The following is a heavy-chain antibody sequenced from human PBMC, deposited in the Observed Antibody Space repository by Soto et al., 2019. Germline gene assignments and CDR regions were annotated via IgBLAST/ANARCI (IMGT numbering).Heavy chain of an antibody. CDR2: INSDGSVT. D-gene: IGHD6-19*01. Sequence: EVQPVESGGGLVQPGGSLRLSCGASGFTFSDTWMFWVRQAPGKGLVWVSRINSDGSVTSYADSVKGRFTISRDNAKNTLYLQMNSLRTEDTAVYYCARYSSGAGDYWGQGTLVTVSS. CDR1: GFTFSDTW. CDR3: ARYSSGAGDY. V-gene: IGHV3-74*01. J-gene: IGHJ4*02.